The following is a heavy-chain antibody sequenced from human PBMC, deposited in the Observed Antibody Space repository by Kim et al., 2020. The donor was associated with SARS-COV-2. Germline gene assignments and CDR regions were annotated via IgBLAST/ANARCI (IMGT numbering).Heavy chain of an antibody. CDR2: TSVRT. Sequence: TSVRTNYTPSLQSRVTMSVDMSKNQFSLKLSSVTAADTAVYYCASALGHWGQGTLVTVSS. V-gene: IGHV4-4*07. CDR3: ASALGH. J-gene: IGHJ4*02. D-gene: IGHD3-16*02.